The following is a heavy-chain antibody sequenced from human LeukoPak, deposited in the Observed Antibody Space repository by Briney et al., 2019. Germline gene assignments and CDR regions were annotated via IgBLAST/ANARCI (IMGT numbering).Heavy chain of an antibody. D-gene: IGHD6-19*01. Sequence: GGPLRLSCVASGFTFSSYGMHWVRQAPGKGLEWEAFISYDGSNRYYVDSVKGRFTISRDNSKNTLYLQMNSLRPEDTAVYYCAKVRGPGEVSGWYYFDSWGQGTLVTVSS. J-gene: IGHJ4*02. CDR3: AKVRGPGEVSGWYYFDS. CDR2: ISYDGSNR. CDR1: GFTFSSYG. V-gene: IGHV3-30*18.